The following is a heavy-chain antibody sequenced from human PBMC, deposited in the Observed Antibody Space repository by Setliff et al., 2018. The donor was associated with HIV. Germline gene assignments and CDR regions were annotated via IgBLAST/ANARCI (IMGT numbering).Heavy chain of an antibody. CDR3: ARDRGVPAAHYYYYYYMDV. CDR2: IIPSSGGT. Sequence: ASVKVSCKASGYTFTGYYIHWVRQAPGQGLEWMGRIIPSSGGTNFAQKFQGRVTMTRDTSISTAYMELSRLRSDDTAVYYCARDRGVPAAHYYYYYYMDVWGKGTTVTVSS. D-gene: IGHD2-2*01. J-gene: IGHJ6*03. V-gene: IGHV1-2*06. CDR1: GYTFTGYY.